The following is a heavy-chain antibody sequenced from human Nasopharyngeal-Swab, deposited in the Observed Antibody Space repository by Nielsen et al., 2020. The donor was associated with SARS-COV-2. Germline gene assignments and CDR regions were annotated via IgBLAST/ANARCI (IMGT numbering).Heavy chain of an antibody. D-gene: IGHD3-3*01. J-gene: IGHJ6*02. CDR2: ISSSSSYI. CDR3: ARDGLDYDFWSAYFMDV. Sequence: GEALKISCEASGFTFNNYNFNWGRQAPGKGPEWVSSISSSSSYIYYADSVKGRFTISRDNAKNSLYLQMNSLRAEDTAVYYCARDGLDYDFWSAYFMDVWGQGTTVTVSS. CDR1: GFTFNNYN. V-gene: IGHV3-21*01.